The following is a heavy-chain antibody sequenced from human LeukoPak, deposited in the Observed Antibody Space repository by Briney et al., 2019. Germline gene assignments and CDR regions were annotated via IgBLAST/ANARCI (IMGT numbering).Heavy chain of an antibody. CDR3: ATTDYGDYSYYYMDV. CDR2: IYTSGST. J-gene: IGHJ6*03. Sequence: PSETLSLTCTVSVGSISSYYWSWIRQPAGKGLEWIGRIYTSGSTNYNPSLKSRVTMPVATSNNQFSLQLSSVTAADTAVYYCATTDYGDYSYYYMDVWGKGTTVTVSS. CDR1: VGSISSYY. V-gene: IGHV4-4*07. D-gene: IGHD4-17*01.